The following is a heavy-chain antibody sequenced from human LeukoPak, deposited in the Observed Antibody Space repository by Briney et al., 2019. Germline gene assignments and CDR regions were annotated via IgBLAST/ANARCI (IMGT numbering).Heavy chain of an antibody. CDR3: ARGDGYNDAEYLQH. D-gene: IGHD5-24*01. V-gene: IGHV3-48*03. CDR2: ISVRAATI. CDR1: GFDLGHYE. J-gene: IGHJ1*01. Sequence: GGSLRLSCAASGFDLGHYEVNWVRQAPGKGLEWIAHISVRAATIYYGDSVEGRFTISRDDAKNSLFLQMNSLRVEDTAVYYCARGDGYNDAEYLQHWGQGTLVTVS.